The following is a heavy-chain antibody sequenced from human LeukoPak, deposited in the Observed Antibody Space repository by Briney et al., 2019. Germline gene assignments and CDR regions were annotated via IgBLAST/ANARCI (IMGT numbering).Heavy chain of an antibody. D-gene: IGHD2-2*01. J-gene: IGHJ3*02. Sequence: GGSLRLSCAASGVTLSINCMTWVRQAPGKGGEWGSTIYSGGTTYYTDSVMGRFNISRHNSRNTLYLQRNSLRAEDTAVYYCARDDQGAFDIWGQGTMVTVSS. V-gene: IGHV3-53*01. CDR3: ARDDQGAFDI. CDR2: IYSGGTT. CDR1: GVTLSINC.